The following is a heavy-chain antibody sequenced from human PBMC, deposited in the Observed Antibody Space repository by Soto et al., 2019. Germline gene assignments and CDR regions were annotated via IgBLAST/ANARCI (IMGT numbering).Heavy chain of an antibody. CDR1: GFTFSSYS. J-gene: IGHJ4*02. Sequence: EVQLVESGGGLVKPGGSLRLSCAASGFTFSSYSMNWVRQAPGKGLEWVSSISSSSSYIYYADSVKGRFTISRDNAKNSRYLQMNSLRAEDTAVSYCARDAIAAALDYWCQGTLVTVSS. V-gene: IGHV3-21*01. CDR2: ISSSSSYI. CDR3: ARDAIAAALDY. D-gene: IGHD6-13*01.